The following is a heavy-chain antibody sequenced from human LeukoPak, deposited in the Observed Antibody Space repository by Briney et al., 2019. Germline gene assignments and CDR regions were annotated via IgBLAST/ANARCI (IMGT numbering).Heavy chain of an antibody. CDR1: GFTVSSNY. CDR3: ARMELRDYYYMDV. Sequence: PGGSLRLSCAASGFTVSSNYMSWVRQAPGKGLEWVSVIYSGGSTYYAGSVKGRFTISRDNSKNTLYLQMNSLRAEDTAVYYCARMELRDYYYMDVWGKGTTVTVS. D-gene: IGHD1-7*01. CDR2: IYSGGST. J-gene: IGHJ6*03. V-gene: IGHV3-53*01.